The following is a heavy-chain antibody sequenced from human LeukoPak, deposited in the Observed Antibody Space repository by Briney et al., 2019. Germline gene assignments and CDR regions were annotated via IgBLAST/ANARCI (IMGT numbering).Heavy chain of an antibody. V-gene: IGHV4-4*07. Sequence: SETLSLTCTVSGGSISSYYWSWIRQPAGKGLEWIGRIYTSGSTNYNPSLKSRVTISVDTSKNQFSLKLSSVTAADTAVYYCARGLRFLELGAFDIWGQGTMVTVSS. CDR3: ARGLRFLELGAFDI. J-gene: IGHJ3*02. CDR2: IYTSGST. D-gene: IGHD3-3*01. CDR1: GGSISSYY.